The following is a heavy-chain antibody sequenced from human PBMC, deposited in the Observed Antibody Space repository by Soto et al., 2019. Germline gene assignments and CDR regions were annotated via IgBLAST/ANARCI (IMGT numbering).Heavy chain of an antibody. CDR3: ARGRGEIQGP. CDR2: INHSGST. Sequence: SETLSLTCAVYGGSFSGYYWSWIRQPPGKGLEWIGEINHSGSTNYNPSLKSRVTISVDTSKNQFSLKLSSVTAADTAVYYCARGRGEIQGPWGQGTLVTVSS. J-gene: IGHJ5*02. V-gene: IGHV4-34*01. CDR1: GGSFSGYY. D-gene: IGHD3-16*01.